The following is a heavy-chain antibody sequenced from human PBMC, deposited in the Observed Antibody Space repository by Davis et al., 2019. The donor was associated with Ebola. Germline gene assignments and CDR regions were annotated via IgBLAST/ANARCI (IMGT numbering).Heavy chain of an antibody. V-gene: IGHV4-59*08. D-gene: IGHD3-10*01. Sequence: SETLSLTCAVYGGSFSGYYWSWIRQPPGKGLEWIGYVHYTGATHYNASLKRRVTISVDTSNNQFSLILSSVTAADTAVYYCARLGSYGQYHYFDSWGQGTLVTVSS. CDR3: ARLGSYGQYHYFDS. CDR2: VHYTGAT. CDR1: GGSFSGYY. J-gene: IGHJ4*02.